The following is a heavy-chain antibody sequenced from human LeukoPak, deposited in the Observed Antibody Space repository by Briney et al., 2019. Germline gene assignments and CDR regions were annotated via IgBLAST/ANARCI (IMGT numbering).Heavy chain of an antibody. CDR2: IYSGGST. V-gene: IGHV3-66*01. J-gene: IGHJ4*02. Sequence: GGSLRLSCAASGFTVSSNYMSWVRQAPGKGLEWVSVIYSGGSTCFADSVKGRFTLSRDNSKNTLYLQMNSLRAEDTAVYYCARDLPLRYWGQGTLVTVSS. CDR1: GFTVSSNY. CDR3: ARDLPLRY.